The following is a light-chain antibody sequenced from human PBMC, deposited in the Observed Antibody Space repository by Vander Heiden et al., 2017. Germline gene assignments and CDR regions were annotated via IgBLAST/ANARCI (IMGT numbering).Light chain of an antibody. CDR3: CSYAGSSSWV. V-gene: IGLV2-11*01. CDR1: SSKVGGYNF. J-gene: IGLJ3*02. Sequence: QSALTQPRSVSGSPGPSVTIPCTGTSSKVGGYNFVSWHQQHPGKAPKVIIYEVSKWPSGVPDRFSGSKSGNTASLTISGLQADDEADYYCCSYAGSSSWVFGGGTRLTVL. CDR2: EVS.